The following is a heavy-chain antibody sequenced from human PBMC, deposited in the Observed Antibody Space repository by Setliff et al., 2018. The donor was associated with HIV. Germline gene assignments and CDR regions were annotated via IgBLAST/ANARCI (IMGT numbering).Heavy chain of an antibody. J-gene: IGHJ6*03. CDR1: GGSFSGYY. Sequence: SETLSLTCAVYGGSFSGYYWSWIRQPPGKGLEWIGEINHSGSTNYNPSLKSRVTISVDTSKNQFSLKLSSVTAADTAVYYCARGRGYSYGYKYYYYMDVWGKGNTVTVSS. CDR2: INHSGST. V-gene: IGHV4-34*01. CDR3: ARGRGYSYGYKYYYYMDV. D-gene: IGHD5-18*01.